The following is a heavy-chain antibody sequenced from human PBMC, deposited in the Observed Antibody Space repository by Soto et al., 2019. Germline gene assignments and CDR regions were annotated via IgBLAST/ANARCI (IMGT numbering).Heavy chain of an antibody. CDR3: ATSTVSYVDIVSSTTRGYFDH. V-gene: IGHV5-51*01. Sequence: PGESLKISCEGSRYNFNTYWIGWVRQMPGKGLEWMALIYPGDSDTRYSPSFEGQVTLSVDRSISTAYLQWSSLKASDTAIYYCATSTVSYVDIVSSTTRGYFDHWGQGTLVTVSS. D-gene: IGHD5-12*01. J-gene: IGHJ4*02. CDR1: RYNFNTYW. CDR2: IYPGDSDT.